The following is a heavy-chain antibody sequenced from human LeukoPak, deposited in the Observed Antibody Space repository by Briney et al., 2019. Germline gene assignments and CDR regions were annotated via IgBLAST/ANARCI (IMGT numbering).Heavy chain of an antibody. CDR1: GFTSSSYA. J-gene: IGHJ4*02. D-gene: IGHD4-17*01. Sequence: GGSLRLSCAASGFTSSSYAMSWVRQAPGKGLEWVSTISGSGSVTYYADSVKGRFTISRDNSRNTLYLQMNSLRADDTAVYYCARAGNYYGDYDYWGQGTLVTVSS. V-gene: IGHV3-23*01. CDR2: ISGSGSVT. CDR3: ARAGNYYGDYDY.